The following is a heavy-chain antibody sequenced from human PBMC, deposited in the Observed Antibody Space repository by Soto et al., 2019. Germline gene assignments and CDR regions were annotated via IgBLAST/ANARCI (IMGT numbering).Heavy chain of an antibody. V-gene: IGHV3-23*01. D-gene: IGHD3-22*01. Sequence: EVQLLESGGGLAQPGGSLRLSCAASGFTFSNYGMTWVRQAPGKGLEWVSGISGSGTNTFYADAVKGRFAISRDNSRCTRKLHMNCLRADETAVYYCARVGGALTTEVVIRNFDYWGKGTLVTVSS. CDR2: ISGSGTNT. J-gene: IGHJ4*02. CDR3: ARVGGALTTEVVIRNFDY. CDR1: GFTFSNYG.